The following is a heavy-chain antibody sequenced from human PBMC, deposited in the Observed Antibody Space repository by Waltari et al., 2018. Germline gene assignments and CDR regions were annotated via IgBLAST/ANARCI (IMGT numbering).Heavy chain of an antibody. J-gene: IGHJ4*02. CDR2: INPSGGST. V-gene: IGHV1-46*01. CDR1: GYTFTSYY. Sequence: QVQLVQSGAEVKKPGASVKVSCKASGYTFTSYYMHWVRQAPGQGLEWMGIINPSGGSTSYAQKFQGRVTMTRDTSTSTVYMELSSLRSEDTAVYYCAREGGCSGGSCYGYFDYWGQGTLVTVSS. D-gene: IGHD2-15*01. CDR3: AREGGCSGGSCYGYFDY.